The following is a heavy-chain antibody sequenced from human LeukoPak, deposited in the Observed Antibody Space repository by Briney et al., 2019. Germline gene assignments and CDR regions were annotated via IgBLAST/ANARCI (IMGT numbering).Heavy chain of an antibody. Sequence: GGSLRLSCAASGFTFSSYSMNWVRQAPGKGLEWLSYITSSSTTIYYADSVKGRFTISRDNSKNTLYLQMNSLSVEDTALYYCAKGYSTNWYLFDYWGQGSLVTVSS. CDR1: GFTFSSYS. CDR3: AKGYSTNWYLFDY. V-gene: IGHV3-48*01. J-gene: IGHJ4*02. CDR2: ITSSSTTI. D-gene: IGHD6-13*01.